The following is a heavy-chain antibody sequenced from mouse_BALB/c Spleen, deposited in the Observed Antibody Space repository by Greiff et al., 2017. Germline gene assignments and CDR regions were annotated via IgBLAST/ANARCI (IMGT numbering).Heavy chain of an antibody. CDR1: GFSLRTYGIG. CDR2: IWGNDNK. D-gene: IGHD1-1*01. Sequence: QVTLKVSGPGILQPSQTLSLTCSFSGFSLRTYGIGVGWIRQPSGMGLEWLAHIWGNDNKYYKKALKSRLTISKDTSNNQVFLPIASVDTADTATYSCALIDYHGSRFAYWGQGTLVTVSA. CDR3: ALIDYHGSRFAY. J-gene: IGHJ3*01. V-gene: IGHV8-11*01.